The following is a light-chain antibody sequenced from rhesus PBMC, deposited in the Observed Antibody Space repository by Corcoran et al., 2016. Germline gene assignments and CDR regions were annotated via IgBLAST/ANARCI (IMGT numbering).Light chain of an antibody. J-gene: IGKJ4*01. Sequence: DIVMTQTPLSLPVTPGEPASISCRSSQSLLHSGGKTYLYWYLQKPGQSPQLLLYEVSNRASGVPDRFSGCGAGTDFTLKISRVEAEDVGVYYCMQGIQLPLTFGGGTKVELK. CDR1: QSLLHSGGKTY. CDR2: EVS. V-gene: IGKV2S15*01. CDR3: MQGIQLPLT.